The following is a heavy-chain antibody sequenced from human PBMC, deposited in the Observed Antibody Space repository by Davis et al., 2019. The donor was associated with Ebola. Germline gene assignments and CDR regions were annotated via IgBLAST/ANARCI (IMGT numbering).Heavy chain of an antibody. CDR3: AREKYSGSYQTYYFDY. J-gene: IGHJ4*02. CDR1: GGTFSSYA. V-gene: IGHV1-69*04. D-gene: IGHD1-26*01. Sequence: SVKVSCKASGGTFSSYAISWVRQAPGQGLEWMGRTIPILGIANYAQKFQGRVTITADKSTSTAYMELSSLRSEDTAVYYCAREKYSGSYQTYYFDYWGQGTLVTVSS. CDR2: TIPILGIA.